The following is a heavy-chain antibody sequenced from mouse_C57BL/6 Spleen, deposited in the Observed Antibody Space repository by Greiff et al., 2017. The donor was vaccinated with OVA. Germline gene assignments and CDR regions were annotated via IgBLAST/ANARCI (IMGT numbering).Heavy chain of an antibody. D-gene: IGHD1-1*01. CDR3: ARARYYAAMDY. V-gene: IGHV2-6*03. CDR2: IWSDGST. CDR1: GFSLTRYG. Sequence: QVQLKESGPGLVAPSQSLSITCTVSGFSLTRYGVHWVRQPPGKGLEWLVVIWSDGSTTYNSALKSIMSNSKDNANSQVFLIMNSLQTNDTAMYYYARARYYAAMDYWGQGTSVTVSS. J-gene: IGHJ4*01.